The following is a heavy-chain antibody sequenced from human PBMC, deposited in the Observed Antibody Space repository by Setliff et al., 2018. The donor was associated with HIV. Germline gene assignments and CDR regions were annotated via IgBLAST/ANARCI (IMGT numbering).Heavy chain of an antibody. J-gene: IGHJ4*02. CDR3: GGSSRWGFVY. CDR2: INHSGST. CDR1: GGSLSDYY. Sequence: SENLSLTCAVYGGSLSDYYWSWIRQPPGKGLEWIGQINHSGSTIYNPSLKSRVTMSVDSSKNQFSLKLSSVTAADRAVYYCGGSSRWGFVYWGQGTLVTVSS. D-gene: IGHD6-13*01. V-gene: IGHV4-34*01.